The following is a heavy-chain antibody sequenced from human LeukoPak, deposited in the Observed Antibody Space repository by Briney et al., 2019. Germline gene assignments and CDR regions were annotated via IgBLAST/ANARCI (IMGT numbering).Heavy chain of an antibody. CDR1: GFTFSLYA. CDR2: ISYDGSKE. V-gene: IGHV3-30*04. Sequence: GGSLRLSCAASGFTFSLYAMHWVRQAPGKGLEWVAVISYDGSKEYYADSVKGRFTISRDNSKNTLYLQMNSLRAEDTAVYYCARSPYLGFGELSGYYYGMDVWGQGTTVTVSS. J-gene: IGHJ6*02. D-gene: IGHD3-10*01. CDR3: ARSPYLGFGELSGYYYGMDV.